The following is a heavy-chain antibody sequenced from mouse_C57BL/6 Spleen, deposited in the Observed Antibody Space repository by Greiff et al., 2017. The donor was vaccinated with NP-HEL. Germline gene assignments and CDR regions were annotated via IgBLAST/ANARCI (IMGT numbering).Heavy chain of an antibody. J-gene: IGHJ2*01. CDR1: GFNIKDYY. V-gene: IGHV14-2*01. Sequence: VQLQQSGAELVKPGASVKLSCTASGFNIKDYYMHWVKQRTEQGLEWIGRIDPEDGETKYAPKFPGKATITADTSSNQAYLQLSSLTSEDTAVYYCARRDGSSLYYFDYWGQGTTLTVSS. D-gene: IGHD1-1*01. CDR3: ARRDGSSLYYFDY. CDR2: IDPEDGET.